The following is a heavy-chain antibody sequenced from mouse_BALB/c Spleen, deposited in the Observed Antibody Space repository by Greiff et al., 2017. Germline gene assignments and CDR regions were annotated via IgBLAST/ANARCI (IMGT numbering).Heavy chain of an antibody. J-gene: IGHJ1*01. D-gene: IGHD2-12*01. CDR3: ARHVNDDGFDV. CDR2: ISSGGSYT. CDR1: GFTFSSYG. Sequence: EVQLVESGGDLVKPGGSLKLSCAASGFTFSSYGMSWVRQTPDKRLEWVATISSGGSYTYYPDSVKGRFTISRDNAKNTLYLQMSSLKSEDTAMYYCARHVNDDGFDVWGAGTTVTVSS. V-gene: IGHV5-6*01.